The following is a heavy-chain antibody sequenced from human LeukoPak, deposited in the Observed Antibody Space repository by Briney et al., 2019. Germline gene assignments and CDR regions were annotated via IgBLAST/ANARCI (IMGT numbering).Heavy chain of an antibody. J-gene: IGHJ4*02. V-gene: IGHV4-34*01. CDR3: ARGVVGATSFDY. CDR2: INHSGST. CDR1: GGSFSGYY. D-gene: IGHD1-26*01. Sequence: SETLSLICAVYGGSFSGYYWSWIRQPPGKGLEWIGEINHSGSTNYNPSLKSRVTISVDTSKNQFSLKLSSVTAADTAVYYCARGVVGATSFDYWGQGTLVTVSS.